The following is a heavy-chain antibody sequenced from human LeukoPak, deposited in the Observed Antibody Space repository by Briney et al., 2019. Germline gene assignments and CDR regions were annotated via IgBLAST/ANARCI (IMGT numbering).Heavy chain of an antibody. D-gene: IGHD3-3*01. Sequence: GVSLRLSCAASGFTFSSYGMSWVRQAPGKGLEWVSGINWNGGSTGYADSVKGRFTISRDNAKNSLYLQMNSLRAEDTALYHCARRGILRFLEWLSTNYYYYYYMDVWGKGTTVTVSS. CDR3: ARRGILRFLEWLSTNYYYYYYMDV. V-gene: IGHV3-20*01. CDR1: GFTFSSYG. J-gene: IGHJ6*03. CDR2: INWNGGST.